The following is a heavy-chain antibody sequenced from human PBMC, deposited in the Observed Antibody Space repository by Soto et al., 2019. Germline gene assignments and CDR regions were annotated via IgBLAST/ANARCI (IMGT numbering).Heavy chain of an antibody. D-gene: IGHD5-12*01. CDR3: ARGGSSGYPFYYYGMDV. CDR1: GFTFSSYW. V-gene: IGHV3-74*01. CDR2: INSDGSST. Sequence: GGSLRLSCAASGFTFSSYWMHWVRQAPGKGLVWVSRINSDGSSTSYADSVKGRFTISRDNAKNTLHLQMNSLRAEDTAVYYCARGGSSGYPFYYYGMDVWGQGTTVTVS. J-gene: IGHJ6*02.